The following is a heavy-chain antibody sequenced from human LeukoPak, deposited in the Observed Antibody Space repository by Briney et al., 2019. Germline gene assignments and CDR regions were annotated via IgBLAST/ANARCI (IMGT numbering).Heavy chain of an antibody. CDR1: GFTFSSSA. Sequence: GGSLRLSCAASGFTFSSSAMHWVRQAPDKGLEWVAVISYDGSNKYYADSVKGRFTISRDNSKNTLYLQMNSLRADDTTVYYCARDRDSSGWYEGFDYWGQGTLVTVSS. CDR3: ARDRDSSGWYEGFDY. V-gene: IGHV3-30-3*01. J-gene: IGHJ4*02. CDR2: ISYDGSNK. D-gene: IGHD6-19*01.